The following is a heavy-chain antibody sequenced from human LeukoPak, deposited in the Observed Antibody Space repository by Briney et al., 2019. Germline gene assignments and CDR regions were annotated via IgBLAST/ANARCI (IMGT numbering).Heavy chain of an antibody. CDR3: ARDYPPDSGSPDI. Sequence: PGGSLRLSCAASGFTFSSYWMSWVRQAPGKGLEWVANIKQDGSEKYYVDSVKGRFTISRDNAKNSLYLQMNSLRAEDTAVYYCARDYPPDSGSPDIWGQGTMVTVSS. V-gene: IGHV3-7*01. CDR1: GFTFSSYW. CDR2: IKQDGSEK. J-gene: IGHJ3*02. D-gene: IGHD1-26*01.